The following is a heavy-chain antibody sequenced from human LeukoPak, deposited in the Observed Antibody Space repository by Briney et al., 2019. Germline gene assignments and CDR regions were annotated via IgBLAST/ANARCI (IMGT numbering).Heavy chain of an antibody. CDR2: ISGSDDST. D-gene: IGHD2-2*01. Sequence: GGSPRLSCAASGFTFSSYWMSWVRQAPGKGLEWVSAISGSDDSTDYTDSVKGRFTISRDNSKNTLYLQMNSLRAEDTAVYYCAKERDESRYCSSTNCYPFDYWGQGTLVAVSS. J-gene: IGHJ4*02. V-gene: IGHV3-23*01. CDR1: GFTFSSYW. CDR3: AKERDESRYCSSTNCYPFDY.